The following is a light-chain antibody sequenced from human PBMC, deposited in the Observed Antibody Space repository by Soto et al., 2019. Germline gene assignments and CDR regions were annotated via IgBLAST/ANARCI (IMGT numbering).Light chain of an antibody. CDR2: EVT. Sequence: QSVLTQPASVSGSPGQSITLSCTGTSSDVGGYNLVSWYQQHPGEAPKLMIYEVTNRPSGVSNRFSGSKSGNTASLTISELQAEDEADYYCSSYIPRITDWAFGGGTKLTVL. CDR1: SSDVGGYNL. CDR3: SSYIPRITDWA. V-gene: IGLV2-14*03. J-gene: IGLJ3*02.